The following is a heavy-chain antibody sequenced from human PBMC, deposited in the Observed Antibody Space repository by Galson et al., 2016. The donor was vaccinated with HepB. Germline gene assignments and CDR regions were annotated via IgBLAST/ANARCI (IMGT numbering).Heavy chain of an antibody. J-gene: IGHJ6*02. CDR1: GFTFTTYG. CDR3: ARDWRFRELLLGYYYGMDV. D-gene: IGHD3-10*01. Sequence: SLRLSCAASGFTFTTYGMHWVRQAPGKGLEWVAVIWYDGSKKYNEDSVKGRFTISRDNSKNTLYLQMNSLRVEDTGIYYCARDWRFRELLLGYYYGMDVWGQGTTVTVSS. CDR2: IWYDGSKK. V-gene: IGHV3-33*01.